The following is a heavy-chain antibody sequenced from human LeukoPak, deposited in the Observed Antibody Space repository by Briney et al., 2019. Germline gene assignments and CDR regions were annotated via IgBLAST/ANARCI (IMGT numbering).Heavy chain of an antibody. CDR1: GFSLTNYA. J-gene: IGHJ4*03. V-gene: IGHV3-23*01. CDR2: FNGGGTYS. D-gene: IGHD3-16*01. CDR3: AREDARDGGYFDY. Sequence: GGSLRLSCAVSGFSLTNYAMGWVRRAPGKGLEWLSVFNGGGTYSLVADSVKGRFTMSRDTSKNTVYLQMNSLRAEDTAVYYCAREDARDGGYFDYWAQGTLVTVSS.